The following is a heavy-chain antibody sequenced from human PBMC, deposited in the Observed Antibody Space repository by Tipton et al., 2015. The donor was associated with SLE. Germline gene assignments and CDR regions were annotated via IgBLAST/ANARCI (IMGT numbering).Heavy chain of an antibody. CDR3: ARAFTYDYWSADSGTPSLAYFDY. Sequence: TLSLTCNVSVYSISSSHRWAWIRQSPGKGLEWIGSISYSGRTYYNPSLKSRVTISHDTSKDQFSLKVTSVTAADTAVYFCARAFTYDYWSADSGTPSLAYFDYWGHGTLVTVSS. D-gene: IGHD3-3*01. J-gene: IGHJ4*01. CDR1: VYSISSSHR. V-gene: IGHV4-38-2*02. CDR2: ISYSGRT.